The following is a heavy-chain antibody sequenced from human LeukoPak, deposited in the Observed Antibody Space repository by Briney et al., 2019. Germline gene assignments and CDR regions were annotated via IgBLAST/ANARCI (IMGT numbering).Heavy chain of an antibody. CDR3: ARRYYGVDY. CDR2: ISSSGSGK. V-gene: IGHV3-48*03. D-gene: IGHD4-17*01. Sequence: GGSLRLSCAASGFSFSSYEMTWVRQAPGKGLEWVSFISSSGSGKNYADSVKGRFTISRDNAKNSLYLQMNSLRAEDTAVNYCARRYYGVDYWGQGTLGTVSS. CDR1: GFSFSSYE. J-gene: IGHJ4*02.